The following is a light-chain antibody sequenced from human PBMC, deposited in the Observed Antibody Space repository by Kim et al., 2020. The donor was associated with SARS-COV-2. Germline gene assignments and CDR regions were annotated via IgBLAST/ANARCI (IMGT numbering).Light chain of an antibody. V-gene: IGKV1-27*01. CDR2: DAS. Sequence: APVGDSVPITARASQGISNSLAWYQQQPGKRPKVMIYDASTLQSGVPSRFSGSGAGTDFTLTISSLQPEDVATYYCQKYNSAPWTLGQGTKVEIK. J-gene: IGKJ1*01. CDR1: QGISNS. CDR3: QKYNSAPWT.